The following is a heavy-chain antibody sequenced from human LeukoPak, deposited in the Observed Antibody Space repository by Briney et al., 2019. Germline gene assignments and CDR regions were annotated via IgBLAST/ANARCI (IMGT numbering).Heavy chain of an antibody. CDR3: ARAAYASSPDY. CDR2: ISPSSSDM. CDR1: GFTFNIYS. V-gene: IGHV3-48*02. D-gene: IGHD6-13*01. J-gene: IGHJ4*02. Sequence: GGSLRLSCAASGFTFNIYSMNWVRQAPGKGLEWVSYISPSSSDMYYADSVKGRFTISRDNGKNSLYLQVNSLRDEDTAMYYCARAAYASSPDYWGQGALVTVSS.